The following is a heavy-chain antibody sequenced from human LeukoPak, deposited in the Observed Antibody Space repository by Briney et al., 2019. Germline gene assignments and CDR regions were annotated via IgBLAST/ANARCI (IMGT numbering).Heavy chain of an antibody. D-gene: IGHD6-13*01. CDR3: ARTSYSSSWLPVYYYYYMDV. Sequence: PGGSVKVSCKASGYTFTSYGISWVRQAPGQGLEWMGWISAYNGNTNYAQKLQGRVTMTTDTSTSTAYMELRSLRSDDTAVYYCARTSYSSSWLPVYYYYYMDVWGKGTTVTISS. J-gene: IGHJ6*03. CDR2: ISAYNGNT. V-gene: IGHV1-18*01. CDR1: GYTFTSYG.